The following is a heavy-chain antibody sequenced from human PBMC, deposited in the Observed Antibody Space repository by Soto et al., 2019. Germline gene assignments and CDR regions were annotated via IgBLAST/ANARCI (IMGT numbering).Heavy chain of an antibody. J-gene: IGHJ4*02. D-gene: IGHD3-9*01. CDR2: IYYSGST. V-gene: IGHV4-30-4*01. CDR1: GGSISSGDYY. CDR3: ARGRPPTHYYDILTGYPPHFDY. Sequence: QVQLQESGPGLVKPSQTLSLTCTVSGGSISSGDYYWSWIRQPPGKGLEWIGYIYYSGSTYYNPSLKSRVTISVDTSKNQFSLKLSSVTAADTAVYYCARGRPPTHYYDILTGYPPHFDYWGQGILVTVSP.